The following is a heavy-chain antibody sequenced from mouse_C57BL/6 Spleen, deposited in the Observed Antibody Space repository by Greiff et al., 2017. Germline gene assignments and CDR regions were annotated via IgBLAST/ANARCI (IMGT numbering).Heavy chain of an antibody. Sequence: QVQLKQPGAELVMPGASVKLSCKASGYTFTSYWMHWVKQRPGQGLEWIGEIDPSDSYTNYNQKFKGKSTLTVDKSSSTAYMQLSSLTSEDSAVYYCARQGSIYYDTAYYAMDYWGQGTSVTVSS. CDR1: GYTFTSYW. V-gene: IGHV1-69*01. J-gene: IGHJ4*01. CDR2: IDPSDSYT. CDR3: ARQGSIYYDTAYYAMDY. D-gene: IGHD2-4*01.